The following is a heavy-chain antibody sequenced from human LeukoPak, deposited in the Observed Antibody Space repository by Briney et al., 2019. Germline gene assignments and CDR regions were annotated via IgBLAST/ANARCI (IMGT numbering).Heavy chain of an antibody. CDR2: INHSGST. CDR1: GGSFSGYY. Sequence: PSETLSLTCAVYGGSFSGYYWNWIRQPPGKGLEWIGEINHSGSTNYNPSLKSRVTISVDTSKNQFSLKLSSVTAADTAVYYCARCRSGFDPWGQGTLVTVSS. V-gene: IGHV4-34*01. J-gene: IGHJ5*02. CDR3: ARCRSGFDP.